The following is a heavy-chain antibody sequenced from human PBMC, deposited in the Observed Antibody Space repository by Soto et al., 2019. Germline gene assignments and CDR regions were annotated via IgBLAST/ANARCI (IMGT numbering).Heavy chain of an antibody. D-gene: IGHD1-26*01. Sequence: QVHLQESGPGVVKPSETLSLNCSVSGGSISRSYWSWVRQPPGKGLEWIGYIFYSGSTSYHPSLESRFTISLDTSKNQFSLKWKSVTAADTAVYYCAKDVGGSSDSWGQGTLVTVSS. CDR2: IFYSGST. CDR1: GGSISRSY. V-gene: IGHV4-59*01. CDR3: AKDVGGSSDS. J-gene: IGHJ4*02.